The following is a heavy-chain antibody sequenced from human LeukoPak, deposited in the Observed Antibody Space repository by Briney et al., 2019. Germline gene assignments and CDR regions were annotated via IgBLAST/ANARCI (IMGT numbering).Heavy chain of an antibody. Sequence: ASVKVSCKASGYTFTSYDINWVRQATGQGLEWMGWMNPNSGNTGYAQKFQGRVTMTRNTSISTAYMELSSLRSEDTAVYYCARGGYCSSTSCYYYYYYYYMDVWAKGPRSPSP. CDR2: MNPNSGNT. J-gene: IGHJ6*03. CDR1: GYTFTSYD. CDR3: ARGGYCSSTSCYYYYYYYYMDV. D-gene: IGHD2-2*01. V-gene: IGHV1-8*01.